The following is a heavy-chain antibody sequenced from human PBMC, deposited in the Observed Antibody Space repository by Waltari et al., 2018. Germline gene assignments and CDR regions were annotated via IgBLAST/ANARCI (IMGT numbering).Heavy chain of an antibody. D-gene: IGHD3-10*01. Sequence: QEQLVQSGAEVKRPGSSVKVSCKDSGGTFSKYAINWVRQAPGQGLEWMGRIIPILGTTNYAQKFQGRFTITADESTTTAYMELSSLMSEDTAVYYCARDGDMVRGVLVHGSDIWGQGTKVTVSS. CDR3: ARDGDMVRGVLVHGSDI. CDR2: IIPILGTT. J-gene: IGHJ3*02. V-gene: IGHV1-69*11. CDR1: GGTFSKYA.